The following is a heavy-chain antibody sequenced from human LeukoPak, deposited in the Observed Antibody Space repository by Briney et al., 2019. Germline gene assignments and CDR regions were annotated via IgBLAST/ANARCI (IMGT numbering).Heavy chain of an antibody. CDR3: ARGAYYYDSSGYKRHRAFDI. CDR2: IFYNGST. J-gene: IGHJ3*02. D-gene: IGHD3-22*01. Sequence: SETLSLTCTVSGGSISGSSYHWVWIRQPPGKGLEWIGNIFYNGSTYYNPSLKSRVTISVDTSKTQFFLKLSSVTAADTAVYYCARGAYYYDSSGYKRHRAFDIWGQGTMVTVSS. V-gene: IGHV4-39*01. CDR1: GGSISGSSYH.